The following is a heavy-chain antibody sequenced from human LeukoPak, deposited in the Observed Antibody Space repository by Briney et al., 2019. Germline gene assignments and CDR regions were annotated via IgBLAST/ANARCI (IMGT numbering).Heavy chain of an antibody. CDR1: GFTFSSYG. CDR2: ISYDGSNK. Sequence: GGSLRLSCAASGFTFSSYGMHWVRQAPGKGLEWVAVISYDGSNKYYADSVKGRFTISRDNSKNTLYLQMNSLRAEDTAVYYCAKVVVDAFDYWGQGTLVTVSS. V-gene: IGHV3-30*18. D-gene: IGHD2-15*01. J-gene: IGHJ4*02. CDR3: AKVVVDAFDY.